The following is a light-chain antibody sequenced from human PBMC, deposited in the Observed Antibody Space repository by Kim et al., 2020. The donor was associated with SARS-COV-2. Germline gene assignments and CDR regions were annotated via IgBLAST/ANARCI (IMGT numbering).Light chain of an antibody. V-gene: IGKV3-11*01. CDR2: DAS. J-gene: IGKJ1*01. CDR3: LQRSDWPRT. Sequence: EIVLTQSPATLSLSPGERATLSCRASQSISNYLTWYQQKPGQAPRLLIYDASSRATGIPARFSGSGSGTDFSLTISSLEAEDSAVYYCLQRSDWPRTFGQGTKVDIK. CDR1: QSISNY.